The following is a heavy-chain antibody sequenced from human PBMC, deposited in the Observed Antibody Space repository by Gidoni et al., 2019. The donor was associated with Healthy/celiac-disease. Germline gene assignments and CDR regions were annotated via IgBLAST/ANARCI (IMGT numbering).Heavy chain of an antibody. V-gene: IGHV3-23*01. CDR1: AFSFTNYA. J-gene: IGHJ4*02. D-gene: IGHD3-10*01. Sequence: DVQLLESGGGVVHPGWSLRLPCPASAFSFTNYAMSWVRPAPGKGLEWVSAISGRGGSTYNADSVKGRFTISRDKSKNTLYLQMNSLRAEDTAVYYCAKEKYYYGSGSLVFDYWGQGTLVTVSS. CDR2: ISGRGGST. CDR3: AKEKYYYGSGSLVFDY.